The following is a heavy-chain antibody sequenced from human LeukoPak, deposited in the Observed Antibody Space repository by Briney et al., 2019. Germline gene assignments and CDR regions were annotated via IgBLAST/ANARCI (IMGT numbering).Heavy chain of an antibody. CDR1: GGSISSSSYY. J-gene: IGHJ4*02. CDR2: IYYGGST. V-gene: IGHV4-39*01. Sequence: NPSETLSLTCTVSGGSISSSSYYWGWIRQPPGKGLEWIGSIYYGGSTYYNPSLKSRVTISVDTSKNQFSLKLSSVTAADTAVYYCARLFSDIVVVPAAMGVDYWGQGTLVTVSS. CDR3: ARLFSDIVVVPAAMGVDY. D-gene: IGHD2-2*01.